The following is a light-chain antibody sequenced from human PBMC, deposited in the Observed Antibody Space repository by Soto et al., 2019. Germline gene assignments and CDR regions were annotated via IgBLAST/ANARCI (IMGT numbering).Light chain of an antibody. V-gene: IGLV1-44*01. CDR1: SSNIGGNP. CDR2: SSN. Sequence: QPVLTQPPSASGTPGQRVTISCSGSSSNIGGNPVNWYQQLPGTAPKLLIYSSNQRPSGVPDRFSGSKSGTSASLAISGLQSEDEADYYCAAWDDSLNGWVFGGGTKLTVL. CDR3: AAWDDSLNGWV. J-gene: IGLJ3*02.